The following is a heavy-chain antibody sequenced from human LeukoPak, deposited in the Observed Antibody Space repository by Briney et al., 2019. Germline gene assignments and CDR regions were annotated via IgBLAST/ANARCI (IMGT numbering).Heavy chain of an antibody. CDR2: IRSKANSYAT. V-gene: IGHV3-73*01. CDR1: GFTFSGSA. J-gene: IGHJ4*02. Sequence: PGGSLRLSCAASGFTFSGSAMHWVRQASGKGLEWVGRIRSKANSYATAYAASVKGRFAISRDNSKNTLYLQMNSLRAEDTAVYYCAREVLHSSSWYDYWGQGTLVTVSS. CDR3: AREVLHSSSWYDY. D-gene: IGHD6-13*01.